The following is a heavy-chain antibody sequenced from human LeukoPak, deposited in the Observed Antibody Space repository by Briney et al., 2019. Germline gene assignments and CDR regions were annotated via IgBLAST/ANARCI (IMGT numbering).Heavy chain of an antibody. CDR2: IHSRGSTT. V-gene: IGHV3-11*04. J-gene: IGHJ4*02. CDR3: AKSGGSGGYWFVGGPFAY. Sequence: LSLTCTVSGYSISSGYYWGWIRHAPGKGREWMLYIHSRGSTTYYADSVKGRFSISRDNAKNSLFLQMNSLRGEDTSVYYCAKSGGSGGYWFVGGPFAYWGQGTLVTVSS. D-gene: IGHD3-22*01. CDR1: GYSISSGYY.